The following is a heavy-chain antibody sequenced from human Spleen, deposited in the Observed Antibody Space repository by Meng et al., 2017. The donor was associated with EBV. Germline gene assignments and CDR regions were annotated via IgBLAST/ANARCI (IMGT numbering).Heavy chain of an antibody. J-gene: IGHJ2*01. CDR1: GGSFTFSHW. CDR3: ARGDVGVFPAALGKFDL. V-gene: IGHV4/OR15-8*02. CDR2: IYHSGAT. Sequence: VQREKSGPGLVKPSGTRSLSCFFSGGSFTFSHWWSWVRQSPGKGLEWIGEIYHSGATNYNPSFESRVSMSLDKSKNQFSLHLDSVTAADTALYFCARGDVGVFPAALGKFDLWGRGTLVTVSS. D-gene: IGHD1-26*01.